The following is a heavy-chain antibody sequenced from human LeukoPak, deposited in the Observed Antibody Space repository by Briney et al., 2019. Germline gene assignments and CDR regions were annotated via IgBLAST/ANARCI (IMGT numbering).Heavy chain of an antibody. CDR1: GFTFSRYG. V-gene: IGHV3-30*02. Sequence: GGSLRLSCAASGFTFSRYGMHWVRQAPGNGLEWVAFIRYDGSNKYYTDSVKGRFNLSRENSRNTLSLQMNSLRVEDTAVYYCARDGLAVTPFECSFEYWGQGTLVTVSS. J-gene: IGHJ4*02. D-gene: IGHD4-11*01. CDR3: ARDGLAVTPFECSFEY. CDR2: IRYDGSNK.